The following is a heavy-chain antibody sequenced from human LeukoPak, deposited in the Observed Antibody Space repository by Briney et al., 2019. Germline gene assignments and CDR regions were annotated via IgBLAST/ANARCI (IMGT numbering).Heavy chain of an antibody. Sequence: PSETLSLTCAVYGGSFSGYYRSWIRQPPGKGLEWIGEINHSGSTNYNPSLKSRVTISVDTSKNQFTLKLSSVTAADTAVYYCALVVVPAAMIGWFDPWGQGTLVTVSS. CDR2: INHSGST. CDR1: GGSFSGYY. J-gene: IGHJ5*02. CDR3: ALVVVPAAMIGWFDP. V-gene: IGHV4-34*01. D-gene: IGHD2-2*01.